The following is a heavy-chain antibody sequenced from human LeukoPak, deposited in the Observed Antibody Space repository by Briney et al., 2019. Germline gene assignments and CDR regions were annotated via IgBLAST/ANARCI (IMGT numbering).Heavy chain of an antibody. J-gene: IGHJ4*02. V-gene: IGHV1-2*02. CDR2: INPNSGGT. D-gene: IGHD3-3*02. CDR1: GYTFTGYY. Sequence: GASVKVSCKASGYTFTGYYMHWVRQAPGQGLEWMGWINPNSGGTNYAQKFQGRVTMTRDTSISTAYMELSRLRSDDTAVYYCARVISVHFWSGYPLGYWGQGTLVTVSS. CDR3: ARVISVHFWSGYPLGY.